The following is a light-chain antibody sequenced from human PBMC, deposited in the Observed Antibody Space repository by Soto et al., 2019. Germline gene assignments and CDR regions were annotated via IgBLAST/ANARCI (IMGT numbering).Light chain of an antibody. V-gene: IGKV3-11*01. J-gene: IGKJ4*01. CDR1: QSVGRY. CDR2: DAS. Sequence: EIVLTQSPATLSLSPGERVTLSCRASQSVGRYIAWYQHKPGQAPRLLIYDASNRATGLPARFSGSGSGTDFTLTITSLEVEAFADYYCQQRINWLTFGEGTKVGVK. CDR3: QQRINWLT.